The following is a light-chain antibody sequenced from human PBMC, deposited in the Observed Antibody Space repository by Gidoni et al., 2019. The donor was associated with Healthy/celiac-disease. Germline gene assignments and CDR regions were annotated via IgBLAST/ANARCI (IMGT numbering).Light chain of an antibody. V-gene: IGKV1-5*03. CDR1: QSISSR. CDR3: QQYNSYSAMYT. J-gene: IGKJ2*01. Sequence: DIQMTQSPSTLSASVGDRVTITCRASQSISSRLAWYQQKPGKAPKLLIYKASSLESGVPSRFSGSGSGTGFTLTIGSLQPDDFATYYCQQYNSYSAMYTFGQGTKLEIK. CDR2: KAS.